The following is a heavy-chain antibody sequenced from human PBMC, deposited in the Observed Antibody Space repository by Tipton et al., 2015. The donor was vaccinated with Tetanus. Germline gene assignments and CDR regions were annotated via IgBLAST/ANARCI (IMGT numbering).Heavy chain of an antibody. Sequence: SLRLSCAASGFTFSSYSMTWVRQSPGKGLEWVSAISASGDSTYYADFVKGRFIISRDTSKNTLYLQMNSLRAEDTAVYYCARDSPDILLVPAVWGQGTLVTVSS. CDR3: ARDSPDILLVPAV. J-gene: IGHJ4*02. D-gene: IGHD2-2*01. CDR2: ISASGDST. CDR1: GFTFSSYS. V-gene: IGHV3-23*01.